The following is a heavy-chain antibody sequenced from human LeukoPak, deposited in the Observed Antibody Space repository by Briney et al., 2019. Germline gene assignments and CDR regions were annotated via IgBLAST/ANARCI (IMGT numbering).Heavy chain of an antibody. Sequence: GGSLRLSCAASGFTFSSYAMSWVRQAPGKGLEWVSAISGSGGSTYYADSVKGRFTISRDNSKNTLYLRMNSLRAEDTAVYYCAKDIGESRKPSIAAAGPYYYYGMDVWGQGTTVTVSS. CDR2: ISGSGGST. V-gene: IGHV3-23*01. CDR3: AKDIGESRKPSIAAAGPYYYYGMDV. CDR1: GFTFSSYA. D-gene: IGHD6-13*01. J-gene: IGHJ6*02.